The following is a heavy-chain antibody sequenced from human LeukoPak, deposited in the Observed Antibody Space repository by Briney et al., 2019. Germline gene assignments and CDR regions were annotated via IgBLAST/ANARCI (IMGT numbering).Heavy chain of an antibody. CDR1: GYTFTGYY. D-gene: IGHD2-15*01. J-gene: IGHJ4*02. CDR3: ARGRVGYCSGGSCYSSLNLDY. CDR2: INPNSGGT. Sequence: ASVKVSCKASGYTFTGYYMHWVRQAPGQGLEWMGWINPNSGGTNYAQKFQGWVTMTRDTSISTAYMELSRLRSDDTAVYYCARGRVGYCSGGSCYSSLNLDYWGQGTLVTVSS. V-gene: IGHV1-2*04.